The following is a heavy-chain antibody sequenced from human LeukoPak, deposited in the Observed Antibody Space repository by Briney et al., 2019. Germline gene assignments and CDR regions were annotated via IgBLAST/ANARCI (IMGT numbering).Heavy chain of an antibody. CDR2: FNWNGGST. Sequence: GGSLRLSVEASGLPFVDFAMGWVGQAPGKGLEWVSVFNWNGGSTGYADSVKGRFTISRDNAKNSLYLQMNSLRAEDTALYYCARKGGFLEWFGYMDVWGKGTTVTVSS. J-gene: IGHJ6*03. V-gene: IGHV3-20*03. CDR3: ARKGGFLEWFGYMDV. CDR1: GLPFVDFA. D-gene: IGHD3-3*01.